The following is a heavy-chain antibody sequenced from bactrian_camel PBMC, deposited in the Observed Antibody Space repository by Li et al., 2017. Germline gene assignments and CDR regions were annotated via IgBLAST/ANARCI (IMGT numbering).Heavy chain of an antibody. D-gene: IGHD6*01. CDR1: GNTYNLNC. J-gene: IGHJ4*01. CDR3: AADVGSMSGNCQPNY. CDR2: FIHTFGRTT. V-gene: IGHV3S53*01. Sequence: QVQLVESGGGSVPPGGSVRLSCAASGNTYNLNCLGWFRQAPGMEHEQVAVFIHTFGRTTRYADSVKGRFTISQDDAKNTVYRQMNNLKPKDTAMYYCAADVGSMSGNCQPNYWGQGTQVTV.